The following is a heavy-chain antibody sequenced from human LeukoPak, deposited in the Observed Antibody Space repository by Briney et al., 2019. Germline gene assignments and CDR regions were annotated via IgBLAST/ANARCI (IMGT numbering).Heavy chain of an antibody. CDR2: IRQDGSEK. D-gene: IGHD2/OR15-2a*01. CDR1: GFTFSSYW. V-gene: IGHV3-7*01. J-gene: IGHJ5*02. CDR3: ARDDGNRKWFDP. Sequence: PGGSLRLSCAASGFTFSSYWMSWVRQAPGKGLEWVANIRQDGSEKNYVDSVKGRFTISRDNAKNSLYLQMNSLRVEDTAVYYCARDDGNRKWFDPWGQGTLVTVSS.